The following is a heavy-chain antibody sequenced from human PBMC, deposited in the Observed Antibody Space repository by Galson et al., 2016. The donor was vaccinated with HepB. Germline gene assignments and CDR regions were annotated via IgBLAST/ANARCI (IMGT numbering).Heavy chain of an antibody. CDR1: GFSLSSARMG. CDR2: IFWNDEE. CDR3: SRIHLNALSGRPDACGV. J-gene: IGHJ3*01. Sequence: PALVKPPQTLTLTCTVSGFSLSSARMGVSWIRQPPGKALEWLAQIFWNDEESYSTSLKSRLTISKDTSKNQVVLSMTNMDPVDTATYYCSRIHLNALSGRPDACGVWGQGTVVIVSS. D-gene: IGHD1-26*01. V-gene: IGHV2-26*02.